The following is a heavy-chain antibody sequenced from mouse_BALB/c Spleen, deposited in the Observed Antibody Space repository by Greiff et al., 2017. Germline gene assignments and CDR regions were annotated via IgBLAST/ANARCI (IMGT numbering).Heavy chain of an antibody. V-gene: IGHV3-6*02. CDR3: ARAKYDYPYWYFDV. CDR1: GYSITSGYY. J-gene: IGHJ1*01. D-gene: IGHD2-4*01. Sequence: EVQRVESGPGLVKPSQSLSLTCSVTGYSITSGYYWNWIRQFPGNKLEWMGYISYDGSNNYNPSLKNRISITRDTSKNQFFLKLNSVTTEDTATYYCARAKYDYPYWYFDVWGAGTTVTVSS. CDR2: ISYDGSN.